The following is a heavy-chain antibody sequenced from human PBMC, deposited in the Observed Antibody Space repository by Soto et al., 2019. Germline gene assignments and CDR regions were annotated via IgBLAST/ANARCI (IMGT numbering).Heavy chain of an antibody. CDR1: GFTFSSCW. CDR3: VRGAAAFAGADY. Sequence: EVHLVEAGGGSVQPGGSLRLSCEGSGFTFSSCWMHWVRQAPGKGLVWVARINRDGSSTTYGDPVKGRLTISRDNAKNTLYLQMNSLRAEDTALYYCVRGAAAFAGADYWGQGTLVSVSS. CDR2: INRDGSST. J-gene: IGHJ4*02. V-gene: IGHV3-74*01. D-gene: IGHD2-15*01.